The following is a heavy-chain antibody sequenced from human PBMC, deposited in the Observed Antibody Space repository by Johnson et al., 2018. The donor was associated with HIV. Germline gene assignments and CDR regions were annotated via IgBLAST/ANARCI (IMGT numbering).Heavy chain of an antibody. D-gene: IGHD3-16*01. J-gene: IGHJ3*02. CDR2: ISFSGVKK. CDR3: AKWRIIYAFDI. V-gene: IGHV3-30*18. CDR1: GFTFSSYG. Sequence: QVQVVESGGGVVQPGRSLRLSCAASGFTFSSYGMAWVRQAPGKGLEWVTVISFSGVKKYYADSVKGRFTISRDNSKNTLYLQMNSLRAEDTAVYSCAKWRIIYAFDIWGQGTMVTVSS.